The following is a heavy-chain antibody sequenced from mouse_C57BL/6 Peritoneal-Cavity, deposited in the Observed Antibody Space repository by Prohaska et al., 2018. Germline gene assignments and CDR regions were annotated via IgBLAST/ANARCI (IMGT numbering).Heavy chain of an antibody. J-gene: IGHJ4*01. CDR3: ARQGLIYYDYDDAMDY. CDR1: GFTFSSYT. Sequence: EVMLVESGGGLVKPGGSLKLSCAASGFTFSSYTMSWVRQTPEKRLEWVATISGGGGNTYYPDSVKDRFTISRDNAKNTLYLQMSSLRSEDTALYYCARQGLIYYDYDDAMDYWGQGTSVTVSS. CDR2: ISGGGGNT. V-gene: IGHV5-9*01. D-gene: IGHD2-4*01.